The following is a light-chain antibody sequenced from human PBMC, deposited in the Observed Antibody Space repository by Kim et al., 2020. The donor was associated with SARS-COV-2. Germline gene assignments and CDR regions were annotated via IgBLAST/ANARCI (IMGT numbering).Light chain of an antibody. CDR3: QQYNEYPYT. CDR1: QMISSW. V-gene: IGKV1-5*03. Sequence: DIHMTQSPSTLSASVGDRVTITCRASQMISSWVAWNQHKPGEAPKILIYKASTLETGVPSRFSGSGSGTEFTLTISSLQPDDFGTYYCQQYNEYPYTLGQGTKLEIK. CDR2: KAS. J-gene: IGKJ2*01.